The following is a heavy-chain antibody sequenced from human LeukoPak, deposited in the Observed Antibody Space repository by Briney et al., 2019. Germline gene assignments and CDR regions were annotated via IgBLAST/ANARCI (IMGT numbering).Heavy chain of an antibody. CDR3: ARFSSSSLGFDY. J-gene: IGHJ4*02. V-gene: IGHV3-30*02. Sequence: GGSLRLSCAASGFTFSGFGMHWVRQAPGKGLEWVAFIRYDGSNKYYADSVKGRFTISRDNSKNTLYLQMNSLRAEDTAVYYCARFSSSSLGFDYWGQGTLVTVSS. D-gene: IGHD6-6*01. CDR1: GFTFSGFG. CDR2: IRYDGSNK.